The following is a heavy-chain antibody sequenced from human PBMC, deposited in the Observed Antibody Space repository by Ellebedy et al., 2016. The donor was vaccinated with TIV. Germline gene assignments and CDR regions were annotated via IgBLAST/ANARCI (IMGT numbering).Heavy chain of an antibody. Sequence: GESLKISXAASGFTFSDYYMSWIRQAPGKGLEWVSYISSSSSYIYYADSVKGRFTISRDNAKNSLYLQMNSLRAEDTAVYYCARAGSDYYDFWSGNDYYYYYMDVWGKGTTVTVSS. D-gene: IGHD3-3*01. J-gene: IGHJ6*03. CDR3: ARAGSDYYDFWSGNDYYYYYMDV. CDR1: GFTFSDYY. V-gene: IGHV3-11*06. CDR2: ISSSSSYI.